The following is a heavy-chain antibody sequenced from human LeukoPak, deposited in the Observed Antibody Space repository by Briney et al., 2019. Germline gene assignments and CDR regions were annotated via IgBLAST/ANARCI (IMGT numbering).Heavy chain of an antibody. CDR3: AKSNGGFPRYYLDP. V-gene: IGHV3-33*06. J-gene: IGHJ5*02. CDR2: IWHDGSNQ. Sequence: GSSLRLSCVTSGFSFSNYAMHWVRQAPGKGLEWVALIWHDGSNQYYADSLQGRSTISRDNSKNTVYLQMNTLRVEDTAVYYCAKSNGGFPRYYLDPWGQGTLVTVSS. D-gene: IGHD2/OR15-2a*01. CDR1: GFSFSNYA.